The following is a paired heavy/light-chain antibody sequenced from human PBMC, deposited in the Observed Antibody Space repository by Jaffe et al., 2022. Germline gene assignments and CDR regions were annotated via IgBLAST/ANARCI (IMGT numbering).Heavy chain of an antibody. CDR2: IYWNDDK. V-gene: IGHV2-5*01. Sequence: QITLKESGPTLVKPTQTLTLTCTFSGFSLSTSGVGVGWIRQPPGKALECLTLIYWNDDKRYSPSLKNRLAITKDTSKNQVVLTVTNLDPADTATYYCAHASSHGSGSYYGSTLYYFDFWGQGTLVTVSS. CDR1: GFSLSTSGVG. CDR3: AHASSHGSGSYYGSTLYYFDF. J-gene: IGHJ4*02. D-gene: IGHD3-10*01.
Light chain of an antibody. CDR3: QQYNSFSVT. CDR2: KAS. Sequence: DIQMTQSPSTLSASVGDRVTITCRASQSISGWLAWYQQKPGKAPKLLIYKASTLQNGVPSRFSGSGSGTEFTLTISSLQPDDFATYYCQQYNSFSVTFGPGTTVDIE. V-gene: IGKV1-5*03. CDR1: QSISGW. J-gene: IGKJ3*01.